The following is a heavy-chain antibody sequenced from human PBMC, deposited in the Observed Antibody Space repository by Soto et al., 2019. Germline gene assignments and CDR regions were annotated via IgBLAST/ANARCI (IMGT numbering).Heavy chain of an antibody. D-gene: IGHD2-8*02. J-gene: IGHJ3*02. V-gene: IGHV3-53*02. CDR3: AREFSMEYWAFDI. CDR2: IYSAVSGCNT. Sequence: EVQLVETGGDWIQPGGSLRLSCAASGFTVSDNYMSWVRQAPGQGLEWVSVIYSAVSGCNTYYADSVKGRFTIARDHSKNTLYLQMNSLRAEDTAVEYCAREFSMEYWAFDIWGQGTMVTVSS. CDR1: GFTVSDNY.